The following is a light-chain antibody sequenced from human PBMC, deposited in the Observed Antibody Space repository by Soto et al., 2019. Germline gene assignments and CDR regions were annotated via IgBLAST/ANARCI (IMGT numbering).Light chain of an antibody. CDR3: QSYDSSLSGSV. Sequence: QSVLTQPPSVSVAPGQRVTISCTGSSSKTGAGYDVHWYQQLPGTAPKLLIYGNSNRPSGVPDRFSGSKSGTSASLAITGLQAEDEADYYCQSYDSSLSGSVFGGGTKLTVL. V-gene: IGLV1-40*01. CDR1: SSKTGAGYD. CDR2: GNS. J-gene: IGLJ3*02.